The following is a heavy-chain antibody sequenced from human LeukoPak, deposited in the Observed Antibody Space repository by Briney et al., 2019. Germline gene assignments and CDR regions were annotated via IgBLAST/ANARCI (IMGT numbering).Heavy chain of an antibody. CDR2: INAGNGNT. J-gene: IGHJ5*02. V-gene: IGHV1-3*01. CDR3: AREKRTWFAP. CDR1: GYTFTSYG. Sequence: ASVKVSCKASGYTFTSYGISWVRQAPGQRLEWMGWINAGNGNTKYSQKFQGRVTITRDTSASTAYMELSSLRSEDTAVYYCAREKRTWFAPGGQETLVTVPS. D-gene: IGHD5-24*01.